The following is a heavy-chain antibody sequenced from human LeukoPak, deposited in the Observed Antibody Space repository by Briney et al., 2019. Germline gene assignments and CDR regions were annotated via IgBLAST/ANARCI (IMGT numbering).Heavy chain of an antibody. CDR1: GGAFSGYY. Sequence: SETLSLACAVYGGAFSGYYWSWIRQPPGKGLEWIGEINHSGSTNYNPSLKSRVTISVDTSKNQFSLKLSSVTAADTAVYYCARISELMTTVTYFDYWGQGTLVTVSS. V-gene: IGHV4-34*01. CDR3: ARISELMTTVTYFDY. CDR2: INHSGST. D-gene: IGHD4-17*01. J-gene: IGHJ4*02.